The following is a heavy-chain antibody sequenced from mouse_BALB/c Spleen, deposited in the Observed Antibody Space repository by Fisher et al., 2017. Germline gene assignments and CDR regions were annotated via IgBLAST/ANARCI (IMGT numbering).Heavy chain of an antibody. CDR3: ARLGARRKAMDY. J-gene: IGHJ4*01. V-gene: IGHV1-87*01. D-gene: IGHD1-3*01. Sequence: KFKGKATLTADKSSSTAYMQLSSLASEDSAVYYCARLGARRKAMDYWGQGTSVTVSS.